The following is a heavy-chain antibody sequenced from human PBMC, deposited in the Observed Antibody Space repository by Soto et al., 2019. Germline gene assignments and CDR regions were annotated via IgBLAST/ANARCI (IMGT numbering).Heavy chain of an antibody. CDR3: AEGGFDSGSYGIDY. J-gene: IGHJ4*02. D-gene: IGHD1-26*01. V-gene: IGHV4-31*03. CDR1: GGSISSGGYY. CDR2: IYYSGST. Sequence: SETLSLTCTVSGGSISSGGYYWSWIRQHPGKGLEWIGYIYYSGSTYYNPSLKSRVTISVDTSKNQFSLKLSSVTAADTAVYYCAEGGFDSGSYGIDYWGQGTLVTVSS.